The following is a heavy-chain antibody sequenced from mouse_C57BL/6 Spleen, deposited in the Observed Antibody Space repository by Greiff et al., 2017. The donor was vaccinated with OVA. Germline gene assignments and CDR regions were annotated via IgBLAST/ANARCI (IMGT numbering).Heavy chain of an antibody. V-gene: IGHV10-1*01. Sequence: EVQLQQSGRGLVQPKASLKLSCAASGFSFNTYAMNWVRQAPGKGLEWVARIRSKSNNYATYYADSVKDRFTISRDDSESMLYLQMNNLKTEDTAMYYCVRQPWGLLHAMDYWGQGTSVTVSS. J-gene: IGHJ4*01. CDR3: VRQPWGLLHAMDY. CDR2: IRSKSNNYAT. CDR1: GFSFNTYA. D-gene: IGHD2-3*01.